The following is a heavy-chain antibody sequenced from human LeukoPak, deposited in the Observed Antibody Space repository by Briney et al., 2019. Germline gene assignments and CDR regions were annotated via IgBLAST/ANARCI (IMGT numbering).Heavy chain of an antibody. J-gene: IGHJ4*02. CDR2: MNPNSGNT. CDR1: GYTFTSYD. D-gene: IGHD6-19*01. Sequence: ASVKVSCKASGYTFTSYDINWVRQATGQGLEWTGWMNPNSGNTGYAQKFQGRVTMTRNTSISTAYMELSSLRSEDTAVYYCARAPIAVAGHGDYWGQGTLVTVSS. V-gene: IGHV1-8*01. CDR3: ARAPIAVAGHGDY.